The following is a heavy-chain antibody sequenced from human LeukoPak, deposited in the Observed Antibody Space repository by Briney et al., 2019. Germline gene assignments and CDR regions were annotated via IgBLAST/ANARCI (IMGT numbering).Heavy chain of an antibody. D-gene: IGHD3-22*01. J-gene: IGHJ4*02. CDR3: ARAYYYDSSGYYWYFDY. CDR2: IYHSGST. CDR1: GGSISSSNW. Sequence: PSGTLSLTCAVSGGSISSSNWWSWVRQPPGKGLEWIGEIYHSGSTNYNPSLKSRVTISVDTSKNQFSLKLSSVTAANTAVYYCARAYYYDSSGYYWYFDYWGQGTLVTVSS. V-gene: IGHV4-4*02.